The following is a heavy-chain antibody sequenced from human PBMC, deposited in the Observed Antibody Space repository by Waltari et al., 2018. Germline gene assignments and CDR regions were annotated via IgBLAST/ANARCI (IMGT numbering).Heavy chain of an antibody. D-gene: IGHD3-10*01. J-gene: IGHJ6*03. CDR1: GGSFRGYY. Sequence: QVQLQQRGAGLLKPSETLSLTCAVYGGSFRGYYWSWLRQPPGKGLAWIGEINHSGSTNYDPSLKSRVTISGDTSKNQFSLKLSSVTAADTAVYYCARGRLTYYYGSGSYHYYYYYYMDVWGKGTTVTVS. CDR2: INHSGST. V-gene: IGHV4-34*01. CDR3: ARGRLTYYYGSGSYHYYYYYYMDV.